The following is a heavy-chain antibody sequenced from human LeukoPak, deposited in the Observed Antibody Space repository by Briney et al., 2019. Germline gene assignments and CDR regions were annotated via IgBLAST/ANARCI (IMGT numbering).Heavy chain of an antibody. CDR1: GFTVSSNY. D-gene: IGHD6-13*01. Sequence: WGSLRLSCAASGFTVSSNYMSWVRQAPGKGLEWVSVIYSGGSTYCADSVKGRFTISRDNSKNTLYLQMNSLRAEDTAVYYCARISSWYRPFDYWGQGTLVTVSS. CDR2: IYSGGST. V-gene: IGHV3-53*01. CDR3: ARISSWYRPFDY. J-gene: IGHJ4*02.